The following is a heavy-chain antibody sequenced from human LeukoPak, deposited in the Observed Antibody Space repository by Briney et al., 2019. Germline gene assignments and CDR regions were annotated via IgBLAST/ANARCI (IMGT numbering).Heavy chain of an antibody. Sequence: SDTLSLTCAVYGGSFSGYYWRWIRQPRGGRREWSGEINQRGSTNYNPSLKTRVTISVDTSKNEFSVKLSSVTAAATAVYYCARGPRLRFLEWLSHHYYGTDVWGHGTTVTVSS. CDR2: INQRGST. CDR1: GGSFSGYY. CDR3: ARGPRLRFLEWLSHHYYGTDV. D-gene: IGHD3-3*01. J-gene: IGHJ6*02. V-gene: IGHV4-34*01.